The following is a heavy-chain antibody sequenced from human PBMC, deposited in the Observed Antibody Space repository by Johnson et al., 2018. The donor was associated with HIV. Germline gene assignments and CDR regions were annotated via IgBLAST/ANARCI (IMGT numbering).Heavy chain of an antibody. J-gene: IGHJ3*02. V-gene: IGHV3-7*05. Sequence: KGLEWVADIKQDGSEKYYLDPVKGRFTISRDNARKSLYLQMNNLRAEDTAVYYCAKDLLIRSTSCRGDAFDIWGQGTMVTVSS. CDR2: IKQDGSEK. D-gene: IGHD2-2*01. CDR3: AKDLLIRSTSCRGDAFDI.